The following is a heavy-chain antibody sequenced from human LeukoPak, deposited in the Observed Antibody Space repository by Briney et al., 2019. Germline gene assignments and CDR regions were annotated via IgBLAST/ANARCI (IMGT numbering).Heavy chain of an antibody. CDR3: AKAYVDYSEYDAFDI. CDR2: ITWNSGSI. V-gene: IGHV3-9*01. D-gene: IGHD4-17*01. Sequence: GGSLRLSCAASGFTFDDYAMHWVRQAPGRGLEWVSGITWNSGSIGYADSVKGRFTISRDNAKNSLYLQMNSLSPEDTAIYYCAKAYVDYSEYDAFDIWGQGTMVTVSS. CDR1: GFTFDDYA. J-gene: IGHJ3*02.